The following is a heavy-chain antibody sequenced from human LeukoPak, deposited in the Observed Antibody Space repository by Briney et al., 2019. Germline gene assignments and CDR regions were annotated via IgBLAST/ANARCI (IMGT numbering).Heavy chain of an antibody. CDR2: ISSSGSTT. J-gene: IGHJ4*02. CDR3: ARLRADSSGSYYFDY. Sequence: PGGSLRLSCAASGFSLSDYYTSWIRQAPGKGLECISYISSSGSTTYYADSVKGRLTISKDIAKNSLYLQMNSQRAEDTAVYYCARLRADSSGSYYFDYWGQGTLVTVSS. CDR1: GFSLSDYY. V-gene: IGHV3-11*01. D-gene: IGHD3-22*01.